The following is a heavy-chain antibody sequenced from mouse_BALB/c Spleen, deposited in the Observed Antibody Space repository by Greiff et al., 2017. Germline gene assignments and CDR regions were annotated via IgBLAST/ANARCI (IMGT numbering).Heavy chain of an antibody. CDR3: ASSGYAMDY. J-gene: IGHJ4*01. CDR1: GYTFTDYA. V-gene: IGHV1-67*01. D-gene: IGHD3-1*01. CDR2: ISTYYGNT. Sequence: VQLQQSGPELVRPGVSVKISCKGSGYTFTDYAMHWVKQSHAKSLEWIGVISTYYGNTNYNQKFKGKATMTVDKSSSTAYMELARLTSEDSAIYYCASSGYAMDYWGQGTSVTVSS.